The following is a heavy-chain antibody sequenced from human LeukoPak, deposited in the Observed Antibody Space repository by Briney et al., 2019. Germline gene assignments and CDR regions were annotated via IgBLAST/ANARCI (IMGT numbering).Heavy chain of an antibody. CDR1: GFTFISYW. J-gene: IGHJ4*02. CDR2: INGYGSST. V-gene: IGHV3-74*01. CDR3: ARGSPGNTALDY. D-gene: IGHD5-18*01. Sequence: PGGSLRLSCAASGFTFISYWMHWVRQAPGKGLVLVSRINGYGSSTDFADSVKGRFTISRDNAKNTLYLQMYSLRAEDTAVYYCARGSPGNTALDYWGQGTLVTVSS.